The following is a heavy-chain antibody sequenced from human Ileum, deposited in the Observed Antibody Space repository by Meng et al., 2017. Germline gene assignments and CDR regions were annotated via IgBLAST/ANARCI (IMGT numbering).Heavy chain of an antibody. D-gene: IGHD2-21*02. J-gene: IGHJ4*02. CDR1: GGTFNTYA. Sequence: QGRLVKAGAGVKKPGPPVKVSCKVSGGTFNTYAISWVRQAPGQGLEWMGGIIPIFDTPNYAQKFQDRVTITADASTSTTYMELNGLMSEDTALYYCARGAVVATTYYFDSWGQGTLVTVSS. CDR2: IIPIFDTP. V-gene: IGHV1-69*01. CDR3: ARGAVVATTYYFDS.